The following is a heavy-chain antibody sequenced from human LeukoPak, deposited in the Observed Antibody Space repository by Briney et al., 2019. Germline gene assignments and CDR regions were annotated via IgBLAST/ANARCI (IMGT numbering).Heavy chain of an antibody. CDR1: GFTFSSYG. D-gene: IGHD3-10*01. J-gene: IGHJ4*02. CDR2: IWYDGSNK. CDR3: AKEVYYFASGSYLRYFDY. V-gene: IGHV3-33*06. Sequence: GGSLRLSCAASGFTFSSYGMHWVRQAPGKGLEWVAVIWYDGSNKYYADSVKGRFTISRDNSKNTLYLQMNSLRAEDTAVYYCAKEVYYFASGSYLRYFDYWGQGTLVTVSS.